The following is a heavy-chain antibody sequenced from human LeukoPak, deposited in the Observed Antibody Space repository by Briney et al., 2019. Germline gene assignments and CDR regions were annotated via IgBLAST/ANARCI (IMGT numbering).Heavy chain of an antibody. J-gene: IGHJ6*03. D-gene: IGHD3-10*01. CDR3: ARDRAELWFGGWGNYYYYYYMDV. CDR1: GYTFTSYG. CDR2: ISAYNGNT. Sequence: GASVKVSCKASGYTFTSYGISWVRQAPGQGLEWMGWISAYNGNTNYAQKLQGRVTMTTDTSTSTAYMELRSLRSDDTAVYYCARDRAELWFGGWGNYYYYYYMDVWGKGTTVTVSS. V-gene: IGHV1-18*01.